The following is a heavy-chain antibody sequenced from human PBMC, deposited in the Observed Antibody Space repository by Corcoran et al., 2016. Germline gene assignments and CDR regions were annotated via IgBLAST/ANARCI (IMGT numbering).Heavy chain of an antibody. CDR1: GGSISSYY. Sequence: QVQLQESGPGLVKPSETLSLTCTVPGGSISSYYWSWIRQPPGKGLEWIGYIYYSGSTNYNPSLKSRVTISVDTSKNQFSLKLSSVTAADTAVYYCARSRGPDTARVKGYYWYFDLWGRGTLVTVSS. D-gene: IGHD5-18*01. J-gene: IGHJ2*01. V-gene: IGHV4-59*01. CDR2: IYYSGST. CDR3: ARSRGPDTARVKGYYWYFDL.